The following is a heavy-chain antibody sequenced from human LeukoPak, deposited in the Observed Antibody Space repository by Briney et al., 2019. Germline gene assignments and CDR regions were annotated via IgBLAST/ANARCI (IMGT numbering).Heavy chain of an antibody. CDR3: AKDRSYYDSSGQYYFDY. V-gene: IGHV3-11*01. Sequence: PGGSLRLSCAASGFTFSDYYMTWIRQPPGKGLEWVSYILTSGRTTYYADSVKGRFTISRDNAKKSLYLQINNLRAEDTAMYYCAKDRSYYDSSGQYYFDYWGQGTLVTVSS. CDR2: ILTSGRTT. D-gene: IGHD3-22*01. CDR1: GFTFSDYY. J-gene: IGHJ4*02.